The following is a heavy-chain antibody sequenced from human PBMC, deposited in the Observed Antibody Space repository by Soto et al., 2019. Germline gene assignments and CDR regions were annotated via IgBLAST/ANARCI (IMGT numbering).Heavy chain of an antibody. CDR2: ISYSGST. D-gene: IGHD3-16*01. V-gene: IGHV4-31*03. Sequence: QVQLQESGPGLVKPSQALSLTCTVSGGSISSGRYYWSWIRQHPEKGLEWSGDISYSGSTYYNPSLESRVTISADTSENQFSLRLSSVTAADTAVYYCARVRGLGLFDYWGQGTLVTVSS. CDR1: GGSISSGRYY. CDR3: ARVRGLGLFDY. J-gene: IGHJ4*02.